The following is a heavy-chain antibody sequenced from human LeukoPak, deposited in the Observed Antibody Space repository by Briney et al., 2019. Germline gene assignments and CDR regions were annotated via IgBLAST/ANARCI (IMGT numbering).Heavy chain of an antibody. CDR3: ARVDCSGGSCYSFDY. J-gene: IGHJ4*02. Sequence: SETLSLTCTVSGGSFSSYYWNWIRQPPGKGLECLGYIYYSGSTNCNPSLKSRVTISVDTSKNQFSLKLSSVTAADTAVYYCARVDCSGGSCYSFDYWGQGTLVTVSS. D-gene: IGHD2-15*01. V-gene: IGHV4-59*01. CDR2: IYYSGST. CDR1: GGSFSSYY.